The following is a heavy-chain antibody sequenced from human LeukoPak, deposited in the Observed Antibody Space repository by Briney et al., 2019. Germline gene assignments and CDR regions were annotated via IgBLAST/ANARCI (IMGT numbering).Heavy chain of an antibody. CDR1: GYTFTGYY. CDR3: AREHYDFWSGYYRSDFDY. D-gene: IGHD3-3*01. CDR2: INPNSGGT. J-gene: IGHJ4*02. Sequence: ASVKVSCKASGYTFTGYYMHWVRQAPGQGLEWMGWINPNSGGTNYAQKSQGRVTMARDTSISTAYMELSRLRSDDTAVYYCAREHYDFWSGYYRSDFDYWGQGTLVTVSS. V-gene: IGHV1-2*02.